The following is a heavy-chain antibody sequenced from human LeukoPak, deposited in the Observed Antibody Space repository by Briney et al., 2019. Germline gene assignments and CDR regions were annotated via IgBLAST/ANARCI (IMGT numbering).Heavy chain of an antibody. D-gene: IGHD1-1*01. CDR2: VIPIFGSA. Sequence: GASVKVSCKASGYTFSSYGFSWVRQAPGQGLEWMGGVIPIFGSANYAEKFQGRVTIVADDSTSTVYMDLSSLRPDDTAVYYCARTGHLELQNWFDPWGQGTLVIVSS. J-gene: IGHJ5*02. CDR3: ARTGHLELQNWFDP. CDR1: GYTFSSYG. V-gene: IGHV1-69*13.